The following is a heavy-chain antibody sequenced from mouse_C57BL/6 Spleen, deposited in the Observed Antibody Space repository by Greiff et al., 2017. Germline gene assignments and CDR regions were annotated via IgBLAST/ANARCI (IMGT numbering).Heavy chain of an antibody. CDR3: AEEDGSDPLDY. CDR2: INPSSGYT. V-gene: IGHV1-4*01. Sequence: VQLQQSGAELVRPGASVKMSCKASGYTFTSYTMHWVKQRPGQGLEWIGYINPSSGYTKYNQKFKDKATLTADKSSSTAYMQLSSQTSEDSAVYYCAEEDGSDPLDYWGQGTALTVSS. J-gene: IGHJ2*01. CDR1: GYTFTSYT.